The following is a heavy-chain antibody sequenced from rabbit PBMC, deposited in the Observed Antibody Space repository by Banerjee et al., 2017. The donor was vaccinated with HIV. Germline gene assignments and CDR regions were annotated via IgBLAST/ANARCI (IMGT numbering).Heavy chain of an antibody. J-gene: IGHJ6*01. CDR2: IYTGSSGTT. CDR3: ARGDAGYAGNGYDL. D-gene: IGHD8-1*01. Sequence: QEQLVESGGGLVQPGGSLKLSCKASGFDFSSHGVSWVRQAPGKGLEWIGCIYTGSSGTTSYASWAKGRFTISKTSSTTVTLQMTSLTAADTATYFCARGDAGYAGNGYDLWGPGTLVTVS. CDR1: GFDFSSHG. V-gene: IGHV1S45*01.